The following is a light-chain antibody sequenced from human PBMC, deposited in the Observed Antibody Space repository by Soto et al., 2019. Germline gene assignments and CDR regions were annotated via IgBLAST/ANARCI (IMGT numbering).Light chain of an antibody. Sequence: QSVLTQPPSVSGAPGQRVTISCTGSSCNIGAGYDVHWYQQLPGTAPKLLIYGHSNRPSGVPDRFSGSKSGTSASLAITVLQAEDDADYYCQSYDSSMSVVFGGGTKLTVL. J-gene: IGLJ2*01. V-gene: IGLV1-40*01. CDR2: GHS. CDR3: QSYDSSMSVV. CDR1: SCNIGAGYD.